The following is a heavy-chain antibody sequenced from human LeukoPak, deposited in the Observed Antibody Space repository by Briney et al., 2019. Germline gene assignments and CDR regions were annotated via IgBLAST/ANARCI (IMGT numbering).Heavy chain of an antibody. Sequence: SETLSLTCAVYGGSFSGYYWSWIRQPPGKGLEWIGEINHSGSTNYNPSLKSRVTISVDTSKNQFSLKQSSVTAADTAVYYCARGQRMVRGVMTYYFDYWGQGTLVTVSS. CDR2: INHSGST. V-gene: IGHV4-34*01. D-gene: IGHD3-10*01. CDR1: GGSFSGYY. J-gene: IGHJ4*02. CDR3: ARGQRMVRGVMTYYFDY.